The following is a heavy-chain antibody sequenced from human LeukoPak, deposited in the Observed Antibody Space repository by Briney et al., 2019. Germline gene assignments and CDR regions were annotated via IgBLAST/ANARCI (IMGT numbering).Heavy chain of an antibody. Sequence: ASVKVSCKASGYTFTGYYMHWVRQAPGQGLEWMGWINPNSGGTNYAQKFQGRVTMTRDTSISTAYMELSRLRSDDTAVYYCARVFVQVIVGATNFDYWGQGTLVTVSS. CDR3: ARVFVQVIVGATNFDY. CDR2: INPNSGGT. CDR1: GYTFTGYY. D-gene: IGHD1-26*01. V-gene: IGHV1-2*02. J-gene: IGHJ4*02.